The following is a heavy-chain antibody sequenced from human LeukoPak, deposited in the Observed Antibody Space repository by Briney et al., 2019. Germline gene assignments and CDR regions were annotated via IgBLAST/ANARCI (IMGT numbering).Heavy chain of an antibody. CDR1: GGSLSGYY. CDR3: ARQGIVVVPAAMGERRGGFDP. CDR2: INHSGST. V-gene: IGHV4-34*01. Sequence: SETLSLTCAVYGGSLSGYYWSWIRQPPGKGLEWIGEINHSGSTNYNPSLKSRVTISVDTSKNQFSLKLSSVTAADTAVYYCARQGIVVVPAAMGERRGGFDPWGQGTLVTVSS. J-gene: IGHJ5*02. D-gene: IGHD2-2*01.